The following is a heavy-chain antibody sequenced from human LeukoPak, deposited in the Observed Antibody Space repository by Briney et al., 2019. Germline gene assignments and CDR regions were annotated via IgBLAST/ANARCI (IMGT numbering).Heavy chain of an antibody. Sequence: GEALKISFKSPGYTFNSLWNGWVRQKSGEGLEWVGIIHPGDSDTRYSPSSQGQVTIAADKSISSGYLEWSSLKALDTALYYCATRIYGDGDYYPDYWGQGTLVTVSS. CDR1: GYTFNSLW. CDR3: ATRIYGDGDYYPDY. CDR2: IHPGDSDT. V-gene: IGHV5-51*01. J-gene: IGHJ4*02. D-gene: IGHD4-17*01.